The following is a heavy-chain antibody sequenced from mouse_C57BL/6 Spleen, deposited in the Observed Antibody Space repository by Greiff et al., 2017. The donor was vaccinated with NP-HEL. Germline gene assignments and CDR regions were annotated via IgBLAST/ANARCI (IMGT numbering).Heavy chain of an antibody. D-gene: IGHD1-1*01. V-gene: IGHV1-69*01. Sequence: VQLQQPGAELVMPGASVKLSCKASGYTFTSYWMHWVKQRPGQGLEWIGEIDPSDSYTNYNQKFKGKSTLTVDKSSSTAYMQLSSLTSEDSAVYYCARRVVAERGYFDVWGTGTTVTVSS. CDR2: IDPSDSYT. CDR1: GYTFTSYW. CDR3: ARRVVAERGYFDV. J-gene: IGHJ1*03.